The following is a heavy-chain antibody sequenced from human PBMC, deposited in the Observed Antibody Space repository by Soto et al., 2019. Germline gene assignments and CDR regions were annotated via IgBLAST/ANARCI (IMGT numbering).Heavy chain of an antibody. CDR1: GFTFTTND. D-gene: IGHD1-1*01. J-gene: IGHJ5*02. CDR3: AREVVEVKSIWLDT. V-gene: IGHV1-8*02. CDR2: MNVNTDST. Sequence: QVQLVQSGAEMKTPGASVKVSCKARGFTFTTNDIHWVRQAPGQRLEWMGWMNVNTDSTDSAEDFEGRLTMTWNTSISTASMELTDVTAEDTAVDYCAREVVEVKSIWLDTLGQGTHLTVSS.